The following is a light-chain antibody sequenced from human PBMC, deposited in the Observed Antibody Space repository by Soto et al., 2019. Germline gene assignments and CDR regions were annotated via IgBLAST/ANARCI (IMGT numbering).Light chain of an antibody. Sequence: QSALTQPRSVSGSPGQSVTISCTGTSSDVGGYNYVSWYQQHPGKAPKLMIYDVNKRPSGVPDRFSGSKSGNTASLTISGLQAEDEVDYYCCSYAGDYTGVFGGGTKLTVL. J-gene: IGLJ2*01. CDR2: DVN. CDR3: CSYAGDYTGV. V-gene: IGLV2-11*01. CDR1: SSDVGGYNY.